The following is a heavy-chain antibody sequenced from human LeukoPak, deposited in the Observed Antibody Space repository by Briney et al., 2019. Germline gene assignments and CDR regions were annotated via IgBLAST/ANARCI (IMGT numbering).Heavy chain of an antibody. CDR1: GFTFSDYS. J-gene: IGHJ5*01. V-gene: IGHV3-48*01. D-gene: IGHD3-22*01. Sequence: GGSLRLSCEASGFTFSDYSMNWVRQAPGEGLEWLSYITSTSDTIYYADSVKGRFTSSRDNAKNSVYLQMNSLRAEDTAVYYCARSSGYPFFDCWGQGTLVTVSS. CDR3: ARSSGYPFFDC. CDR2: ITSTSDTI.